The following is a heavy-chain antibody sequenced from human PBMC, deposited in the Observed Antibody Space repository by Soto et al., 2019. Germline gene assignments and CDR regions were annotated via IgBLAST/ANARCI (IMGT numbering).Heavy chain of an antibody. V-gene: IGHV3-30-3*01. CDR3: ARGGAWTPEGLGY. CDR2: ISSDVVNY. J-gene: IGHJ4*02. CDR1: GLTFSSFA. D-gene: IGHD2-15*01. Sequence: GSLRLSCAASGLTFSSFAMHWVRQAPGKGLEWLAVISSDVVNYYYAESVKGRFTISRDSSKNTLYLQMNSLRNEDTAVYYCARGGAWTPEGLGYWGQGTLVTVSS.